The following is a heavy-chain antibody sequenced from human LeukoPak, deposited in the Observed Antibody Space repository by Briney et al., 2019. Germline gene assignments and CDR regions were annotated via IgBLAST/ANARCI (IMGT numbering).Heavy chain of an antibody. D-gene: IGHD6-6*01. J-gene: IGHJ6*02. Sequence: GSSVKVSCKASGGTFSSYAISWVRQAPGQGLEWMGGIIPIFGTANYAQKFQGSVTITADESTSTAYMELSSLRSEDTAVYYCARIKAHSSSSFYYGMDVWGQGTTVTVSS. CDR1: GGTFSSYA. CDR3: ARIKAHSSSSFYYGMDV. CDR2: IIPIFGTA. V-gene: IGHV1-69*01.